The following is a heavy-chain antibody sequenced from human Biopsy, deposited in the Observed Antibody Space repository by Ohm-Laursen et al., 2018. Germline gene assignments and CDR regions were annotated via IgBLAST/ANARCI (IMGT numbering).Heavy chain of an antibody. V-gene: IGHV1-24*01. J-gene: IGHJ4*02. CDR2: FAPENGKT. CDR3: AADINVWNVNY. CDR1: GYTLTELS. Sequence: SVKVSCKVSGYTLTELSMHWVRQAPGQGLEWMGGFAPENGKTVYAQNFQARVSMTEDTSTDKAYMELRSLRSEDTAVYYCAADINVWNVNYWGQGTQVTVSS. D-gene: IGHD1-1*01.